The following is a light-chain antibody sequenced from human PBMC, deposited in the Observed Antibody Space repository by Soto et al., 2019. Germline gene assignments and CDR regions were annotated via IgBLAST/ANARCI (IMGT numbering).Light chain of an antibody. V-gene: IGKV3-11*01. CDR3: QQRSNWPPIT. CDR1: QSVSSY. CDR2: DAS. Sequence: EIVLTQSPGTQSLSPGERATLSCRASQSVSSYLAWYQQKPGQAPRLLIYDASNRATGIPARFSGSGSGSDFTLTISSLEPEDFAVYYCQQRSNWPPITFGQGTRLEIK. J-gene: IGKJ5*01.